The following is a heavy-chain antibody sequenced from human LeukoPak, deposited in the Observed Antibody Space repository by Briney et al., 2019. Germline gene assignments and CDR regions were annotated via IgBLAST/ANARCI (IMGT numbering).Heavy chain of an antibody. CDR1: GGSISSYY. CDR2: IYYSGST. D-gene: IGHD5-12*01. CDR3: ARGSAVNGGYDFVDY. Sequence: SETLSLTCTVSGGSISSYYWSWIRQPPGKGLEWIGYIYYSGSTNYNPSLKSRVTISVDTSKNQFSLKLSSVTAADTAVYYCARGSAVNGGYDFVDYWGQGTLVTVSP. J-gene: IGHJ4*02. V-gene: IGHV4-59*12.